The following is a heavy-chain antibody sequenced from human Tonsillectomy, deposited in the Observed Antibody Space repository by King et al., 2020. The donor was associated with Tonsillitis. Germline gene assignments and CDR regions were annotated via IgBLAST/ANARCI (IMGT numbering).Heavy chain of an antibody. Sequence: VQLVESGAELKKPGASLKGSCKTSGYTFTNYYLQWVRQAPGQGLGWLGWIALNNGVNHYSPNFQGRVTLTRDTSISTAYMDLSSLTSDDSAVYYCARRWGKSFYFFDSWGQGTLVTVSS. J-gene: IGHJ4*02. V-gene: IGHV1-2*02. CDR3: ARRWGKSFYFFDS. CDR1: GYTFTNYY. CDR2: IALNNGVN. D-gene: IGHD2/OR15-2a*01.